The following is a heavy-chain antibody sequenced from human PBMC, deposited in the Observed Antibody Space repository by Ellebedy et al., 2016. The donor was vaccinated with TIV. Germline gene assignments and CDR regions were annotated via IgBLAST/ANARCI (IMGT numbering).Heavy chain of an antibody. CDR3: ARDPALPRGRLDT. CDR1: GGSVSSTRYY. V-gene: IGHV4-39*02. J-gene: IGHJ5*02. CDR2: VYYSGSP. Sequence: MPSETLSLTCSVSGGSVSSTRYYWAWIRQPPGKGLEYIGSVYYSGSPYYNPSFKSRVTLSADTSKNQFSLNLSSVTAADTAVYYCARDPALPRGRLDTWGQGTLVTVSS.